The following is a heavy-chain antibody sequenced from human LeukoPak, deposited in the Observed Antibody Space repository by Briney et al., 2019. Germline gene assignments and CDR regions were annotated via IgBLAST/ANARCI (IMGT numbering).Heavy chain of an antibody. D-gene: IGHD6-19*01. J-gene: IGHJ4*02. CDR1: GFTFSSYA. CDR3: AREGSFVAVAAPFDY. Sequence: GGSLRLSCAASGFTFSSYAMHWVRQAPGKGLEWVAVISYDGSNKYYADSVKGRFTISRDNSKNTLYLQMNSLRAEDTAVYYCAREGSFVAVAAPFDYWGQGTLVTVSS. CDR2: ISYDGSNK. V-gene: IGHV3-30-3*01.